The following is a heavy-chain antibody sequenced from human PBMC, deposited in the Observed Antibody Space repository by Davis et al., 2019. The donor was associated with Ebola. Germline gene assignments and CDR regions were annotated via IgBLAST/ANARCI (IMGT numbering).Heavy chain of an antibody. J-gene: IGHJ6*02. D-gene: IGHD5-18*01. V-gene: IGHV3-74*01. CDR1: GFTFSSYW. CDR3: ARNRRIQLWYQINYYYGMDV. CDR2: INSDGSST. Sequence: HTGGSLRLSCAASGFTFSSYWMHWVRQAPGKGLVWVSRINSDGSSTSYADSVKGRFTISRDNAKNTLYLQMNSLRAEDTAVYYCARNRRIQLWYQINYYYGMDVWGQGTTVTVSS.